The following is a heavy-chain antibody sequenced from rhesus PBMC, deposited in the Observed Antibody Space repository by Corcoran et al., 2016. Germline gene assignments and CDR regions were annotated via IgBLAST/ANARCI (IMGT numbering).Heavy chain of an antibody. V-gene: IGHV4-169*02. CDR2: IYGSGSST. J-gene: IGHJ1*01. Sequence: QVQLQESGPGLVKPSETLSVTCAVSGGSISSSYWIWIRQSPGKGLEWIGYIYGSGSSTNYNSSLKSRVTMSVDTSKNQLSLKLSSVTTADTAVYYCAREGGFWGQGALVTISS. CDR3: AREGGF. D-gene: IGHD1-44*02. CDR1: GGSISSSY.